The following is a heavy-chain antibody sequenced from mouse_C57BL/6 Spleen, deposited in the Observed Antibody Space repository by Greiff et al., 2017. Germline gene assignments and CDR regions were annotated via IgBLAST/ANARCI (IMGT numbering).Heavy chain of an antibody. V-gene: IGHV1-59*01. Sequence: QVQLQQPGAELVRPGTSVKLSCKASGYTFTSYWMHWVKQRPGQGLEWIGVIDPSDSYTNYNQKFKGKATLTVDTSSSTAYMQLSSLTSEDSAVYYCARWALHYYGSSYGYCDVWGTGTTVTVSS. CDR2: IDPSDSYT. D-gene: IGHD1-1*01. CDR1: GYTFTSYW. J-gene: IGHJ1*03. CDR3: ARWALHYYGSSYGYCDV.